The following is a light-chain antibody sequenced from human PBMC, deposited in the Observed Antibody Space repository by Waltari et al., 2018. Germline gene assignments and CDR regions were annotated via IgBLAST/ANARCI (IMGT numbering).Light chain of an antibody. V-gene: IGKV3-11*01. J-gene: IGKJ2*01. Sequence: EIVLTQSPATLSLSPGERATLSCRASQGVTSYLAWYQQKPVQAPRLLIYDASNRATGIPARFSGSGSGTDFTLTISSLEPEDFAVYYCQQRSNWPTFGQGTKLEI. CDR1: QGVTSY. CDR2: DAS. CDR3: QQRSNWPT.